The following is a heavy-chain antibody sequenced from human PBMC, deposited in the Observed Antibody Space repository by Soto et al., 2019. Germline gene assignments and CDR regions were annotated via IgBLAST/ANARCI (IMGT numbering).Heavy chain of an antibody. D-gene: IGHD3-3*01. CDR1: GYTFTSYG. V-gene: IGHV1-18*01. J-gene: IGHJ6*02. CDR2: ISAYNGNT. Sequence: GASVKVSCKASGYTFTSYGISWVRQAPGQGLEWMGWISAYNGNTNYAQKLQGRVTMTTDTSTSTAYMELRSLRSDDTAVYYCARVERDYDFWSGYCLYYYYGMDVWGQGTTVTVSS. CDR3: ARVERDYDFWSGYCLYYYYGMDV.